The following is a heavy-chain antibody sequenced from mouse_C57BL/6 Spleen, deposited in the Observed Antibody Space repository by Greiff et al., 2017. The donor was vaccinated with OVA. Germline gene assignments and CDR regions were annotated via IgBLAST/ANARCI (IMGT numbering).Heavy chain of an antibody. CDR2: IDPSDSYT. Sequence: QVQLQKPGAELVKPGASVKLSCKASGFTFTSYWMQWEKQRPGQGLEWIGEIDPSDSYTNYNQKFKGKATLTVDTSSSTAYMQLSSLTSEDSAVYYCARRVYYSNYSYYFDYWGQGTTLTVSS. D-gene: IGHD2-5*01. CDR1: GFTFTSYW. J-gene: IGHJ2*01. V-gene: IGHV1-50*01. CDR3: ARRVYYSNYSYYFDY.